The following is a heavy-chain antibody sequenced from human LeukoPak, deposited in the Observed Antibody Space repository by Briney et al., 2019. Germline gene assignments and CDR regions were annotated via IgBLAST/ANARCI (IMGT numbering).Heavy chain of an antibody. D-gene: IGHD6-19*01. V-gene: IGHV1-8*01. J-gene: IGHJ4*02. CDR2: MNPNSGNT. CDR1: GYTFTSCD. CDR3: TRGSSGRRDN. Sequence: ASVKVSCKASGYTFTSCDINWVRQATGQGVEWMGWMNPNSGNTDYGQSFQGRITMTRDIYIGTTYMELSNLTSEDTAIYYCTRGSSGRRDNWGQGTLVTVS.